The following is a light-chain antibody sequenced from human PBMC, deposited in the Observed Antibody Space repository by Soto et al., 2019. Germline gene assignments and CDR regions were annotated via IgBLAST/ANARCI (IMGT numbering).Light chain of an antibody. Sequence: EIVFTQSPATLSFSPLERANLXYRPIQSVSSSYLAWYQQKPGQAPRLLIYDASNRATGIPARFSGSGSGTDFTLTISSLEPEDFAVYYCQQRSNWPRWTFGQGTKVDNK. CDR1: QSVSSSY. V-gene: IGKV3D-20*02. J-gene: IGKJ1*01. CDR2: DAS. CDR3: QQRSNWPRWT.